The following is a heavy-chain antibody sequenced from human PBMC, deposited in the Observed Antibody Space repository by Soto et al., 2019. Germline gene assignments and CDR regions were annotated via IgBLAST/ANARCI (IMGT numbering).Heavy chain of an antibody. CDR3: ARTISSTSFYGMDV. CDR1: GGSVSSGSYY. Sequence: SETLSLTCTVSGGSVSSGSYYWSWIRQPPGKGLEWIGYIYYSGSTNYNPSLKSRVTISVDTSKNQFSLKLSSVTAADTAVYYCARTISSTSFYGMDVWGQGTTVTVSS. V-gene: IGHV4-61*01. D-gene: IGHD2-2*01. J-gene: IGHJ6*02. CDR2: IYYSGST.